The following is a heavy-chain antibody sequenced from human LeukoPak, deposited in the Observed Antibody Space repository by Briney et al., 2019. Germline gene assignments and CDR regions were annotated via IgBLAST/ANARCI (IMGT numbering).Heavy chain of an antibody. V-gene: IGHV3-7*01. D-gene: IGHD3-22*01. Sequence: GGSLRLSCAASGFTFSSYWMSWVRQAPGKGPEWVANIKQDGSEKYYVDSVKGRFTISRDNAKNSLYLQMNSLRAEDTAVYYCARDARDITMIDHSAYWGQGTLVTVSS. CDR2: IKQDGSEK. J-gene: IGHJ4*02. CDR3: ARDARDITMIDHSAY. CDR1: GFTFSSYW.